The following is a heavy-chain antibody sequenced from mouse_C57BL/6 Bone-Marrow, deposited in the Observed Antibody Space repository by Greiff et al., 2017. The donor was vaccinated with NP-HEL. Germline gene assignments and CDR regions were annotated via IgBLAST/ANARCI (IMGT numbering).Heavy chain of an antibody. CDR1: GYTFTSYG. CDR2: IYPRSGNT. V-gene: IGHV1-81*01. J-gene: IGHJ2*01. CDR3: ARFGALLWGGY. Sequence: QVHVKQSGAELARPGASVKLSCKASGYTFTSYGISWVKQRTGQGLEWIGEIYPRSGNTYYNEKFKGKATLTADKSSSTAYMELRSLTSEDSAVYFCARFGALLWGGYWGQGTTLTVSS. D-gene: IGHD2-10*01.